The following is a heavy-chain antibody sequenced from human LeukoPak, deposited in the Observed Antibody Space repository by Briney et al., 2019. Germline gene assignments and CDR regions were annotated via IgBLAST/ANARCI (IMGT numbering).Heavy chain of an antibody. CDR3: ARGRREIVVVITTYSYDY. CDR2: MNPNSGNT. D-gene: IGHD3-22*01. V-gene: IGHV1-8*01. J-gene: IGHJ4*02. Sequence: ASVKVSCKSSGYTFTNYDIHWVRQATGQGLEWMGWMNPNSGNTGYAQKFQGRVTMTRNTSISTAYMELSSLRSEDTAVYYCARGRREIVVVITTYSYDYWGQGTLVTVSS. CDR1: GYTFTNYD.